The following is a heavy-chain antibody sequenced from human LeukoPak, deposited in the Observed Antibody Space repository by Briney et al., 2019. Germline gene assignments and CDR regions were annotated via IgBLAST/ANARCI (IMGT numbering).Heavy chain of an antibody. D-gene: IGHD3-10*01. CDR1: GFTFSSYG. Sequence: GGSLRLSCAASGFTFSSYGMHWVRQAPGKGLEWVAVISYDGSNKYYADSVKGRFTISRDNSKNTLYLQMNSLRAEDTAVYYCARALAMVRGVIIGYWGLGTLVTVSS. CDR2: ISYDGSNK. V-gene: IGHV3-30*03. CDR3: ARALAMVRGVIIGY. J-gene: IGHJ4*02.